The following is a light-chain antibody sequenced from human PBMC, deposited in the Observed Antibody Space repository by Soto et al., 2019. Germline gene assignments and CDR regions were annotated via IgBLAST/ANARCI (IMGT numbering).Light chain of an antibody. CDR1: QSLLNR. CDR3: QHYRNWPLT. Sequence: EIVMTQSPATLSVSPFERVTLSFRASQSLLNRLAWYQQKPGQTPRLLIYDASTRATGIPARFSGSGSETEFTLTISSLQSEDFAVYYCQHYRNWPLTFGGGTKVDIK. J-gene: IGKJ4*01. CDR2: DAS. V-gene: IGKV3-15*01.